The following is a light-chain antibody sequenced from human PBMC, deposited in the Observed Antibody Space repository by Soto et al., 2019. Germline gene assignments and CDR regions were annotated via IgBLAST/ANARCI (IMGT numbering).Light chain of an antibody. Sequence: QSALTQPASVSGSPGQSITISCTGTSRDVRVYDFVSWFQQHPGRAPKLILYDVSARPPGVSNRFSGSKSGNTAYLTISGLRAEDGAIYNCGSFTGSGTPVVFGAGTKLTVL. CDR2: DVS. CDR3: GSFTGSGTPVV. V-gene: IGLV2-14*01. CDR1: SRDVRVYDF. J-gene: IGLJ2*01.